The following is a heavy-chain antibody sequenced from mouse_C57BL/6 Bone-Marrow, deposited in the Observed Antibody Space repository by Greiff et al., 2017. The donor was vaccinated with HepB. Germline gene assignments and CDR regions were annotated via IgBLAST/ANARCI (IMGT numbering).Heavy chain of an antibody. CDR1: GFNIKNTY. D-gene: IGHD1-1*01. Sequence: VQLKQSVAELVRPGASVKLSCTASGFNIKNTYMHWVKQRPEQGLEWIGRIDPANGNTKYAPKFQGKATITADTSSNTAYLQLSSLTSEDTAIYYCARIYYYGSSPLYYFDYWGQGTTLTVSS. V-gene: IGHV14-3*01. J-gene: IGHJ2*01. CDR3: ARIYYYGSSPLYYFDY. CDR2: IDPANGNT.